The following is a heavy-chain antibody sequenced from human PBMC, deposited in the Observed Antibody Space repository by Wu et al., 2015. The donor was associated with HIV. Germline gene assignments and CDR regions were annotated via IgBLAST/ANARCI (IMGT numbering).Heavy chain of an antibody. D-gene: IGHD1-26*01. V-gene: IGHV1-2*02. Sequence: VRLMQSGAEVKKPGASVKVSCKTSGYTFTDNYIHWVRQAPGQGLEWMGWINPNSGGSKSPQKFQGRVTMTRDTSVSTVYLELTRLKFDDTAIYYCTKDYGIVGSTLPEYFQHWGQGTLVTVSS. CDR1: GYTFTDNY. CDR2: INPNSGGS. CDR3: TKDYGIVGSTLPEYFQH. J-gene: IGHJ1*01.